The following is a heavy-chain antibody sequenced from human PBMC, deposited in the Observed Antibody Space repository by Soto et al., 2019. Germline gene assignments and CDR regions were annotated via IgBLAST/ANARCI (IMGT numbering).Heavy chain of an antibody. J-gene: IGHJ4*02. V-gene: IGHV3-11*01. CDR1: GYTFSDYY. CDR3: AGHYVMWSGYLSPVDC. D-gene: IGHD3-3*01. CDR2: IDTSGTKI. Sequence: QVQLVESGGDLVKPGGSLRLSCAASGYTFSDYYMSWIRQAPGKGLEWISYIDTSGTKIYYSDSVKGRFTIPRDNAKNSLYLEINSLRDEEPAVYYCAGHYVMWSGYLSPVDCWGQGTLVTVSS.